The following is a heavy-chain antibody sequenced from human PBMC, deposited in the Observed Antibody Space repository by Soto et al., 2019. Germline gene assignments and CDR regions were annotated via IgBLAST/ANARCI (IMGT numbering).Heavy chain of an antibody. Sequence: GGSLRLSCAASGFTFSSYAMSWVRQAQGKGLEWVSTISGSGGGTYYADSMKGRFTISRDNSKNTLYLQMYSLRVEDTAVYYCARESDHWGQGTLVTSPQ. J-gene: IGHJ1*01. V-gene: IGHV3-23*01. CDR1: GFTFSSYA. CDR2: ISGSGGGT. CDR3: ARESDH.